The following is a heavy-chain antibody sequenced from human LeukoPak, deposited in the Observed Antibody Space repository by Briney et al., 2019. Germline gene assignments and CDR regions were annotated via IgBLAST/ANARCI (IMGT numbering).Heavy chain of an antibody. CDR2: IYYSGST. V-gene: IGHV4-39*01. Sequence: SETLSLTCTVSGGSISSSSYYWGWIRQPPGKGLEWIGSIYYSGSTYYNPSLKSRVTISVDTSKNQFSLKLSSVTAADTAVYYCARSYSSGWYYYYYYYMDVWGKGTTVTFSS. D-gene: IGHD6-19*01. J-gene: IGHJ6*03. CDR1: GGSISSSSYY. CDR3: ARSYSSGWYYYYYYYMDV.